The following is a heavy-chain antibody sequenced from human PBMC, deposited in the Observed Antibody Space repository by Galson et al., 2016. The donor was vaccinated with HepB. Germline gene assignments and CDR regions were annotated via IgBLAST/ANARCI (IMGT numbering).Heavy chain of an antibody. CDR1: GGTFSGNT. CDR3: VVRGYNFGIYDS. J-gene: IGHJ4*02. V-gene: IGHV1-69*06. CDR2: IIPIVGTS. Sequence: SVKVSCKASGGTFSGNTFSWVRQAPGQGLEWMGGIIPIVGTSNYAQKFQGRVRISANTSTSTVYMEWSSLRSDDTAVFYCVVRGYNFGIYDSWGQGTLVTVSS. D-gene: IGHD5-12*01.